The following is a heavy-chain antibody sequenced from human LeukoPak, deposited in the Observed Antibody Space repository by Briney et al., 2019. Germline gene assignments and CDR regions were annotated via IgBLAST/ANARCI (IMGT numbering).Heavy chain of an antibody. CDR2: IWYDGSNK. J-gene: IGHJ4*02. V-gene: IGHV3-33*06. CDR1: GFTFSSYG. Sequence: GGSLRLSCAASGFTFSSYGMHWVRQAPGKGLEWVAVIWYDGSNKYYADSVKGRFTISRDNSKNTLYLQMNSLRAEDTAVYYCAKDGYSSGWYDYWGQGTLVTVSS. CDR3: AKDGYSSGWYDY. D-gene: IGHD6-19*01.